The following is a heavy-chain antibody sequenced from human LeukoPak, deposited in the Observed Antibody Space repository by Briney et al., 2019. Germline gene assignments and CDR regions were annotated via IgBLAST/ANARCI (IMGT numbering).Heavy chain of an antibody. CDR3: ARASYGRGAFDI. CDR1: GGSFSGYY. D-gene: IGHD3-10*01. Sequence: PSETLSLTCAVYGGSFSGYYWSWIRQPPGKGLEWIGEINHSGSTNYNPSLKSRVTISVDRSKNQFSLKLSSVTAADTAVYYCARASYGRGAFDIWGQGTMVTVSS. J-gene: IGHJ3*02. V-gene: IGHV4-34*01. CDR2: INHSGST.